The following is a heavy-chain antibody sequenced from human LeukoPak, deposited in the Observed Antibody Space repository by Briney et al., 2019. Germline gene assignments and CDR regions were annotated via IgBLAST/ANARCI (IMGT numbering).Heavy chain of an antibody. J-gene: IGHJ3*02. Sequence: PSETLSLTCTVSGGSISSSSYYWGWIRQPPGKGLEWIGSIYYSGSTYYNPSLKSRVTISVDTSKNQFSLKLSSVTAADTAVYYCARDKGGSYPPDAFDIWGQGTMVTVSS. CDR1: GGSISSSSYY. D-gene: IGHD1-26*01. V-gene: IGHV4-39*07. CDR3: ARDKGGSYPPDAFDI. CDR2: IYYSGST.